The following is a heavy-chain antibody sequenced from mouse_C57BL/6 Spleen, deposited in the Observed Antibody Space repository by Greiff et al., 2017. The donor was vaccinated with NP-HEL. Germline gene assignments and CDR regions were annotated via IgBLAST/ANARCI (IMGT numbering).Heavy chain of an antibody. Sequence: EVKVVGSGGGLVKPGGSLKLSCAASGFTFSDYGMHWVRQAPEKGLEWVAYISSGSSTIYYADTVKGRFTISRDNAKNTLFLQMTSLRSEDTAMYYCARFSYSRYFDVWGTGTTVTVSS. J-gene: IGHJ1*03. CDR2: ISSGSSTI. D-gene: IGHD1-1*01. CDR1: GFTFSDYG. V-gene: IGHV5-17*01. CDR3: ARFSYSRYFDV.